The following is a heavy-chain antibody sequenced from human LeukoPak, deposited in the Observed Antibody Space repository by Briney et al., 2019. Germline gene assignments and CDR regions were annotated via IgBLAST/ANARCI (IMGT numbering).Heavy chain of an antibody. J-gene: IGHJ6*02. CDR1: GFTFSSYE. Sequence: GGSLRLSCAASGFTFSSYEMNWVRLAPGKGLEWVSYISSSGSTIYYADSVKGRFTISGDNAKNSLYLQMNSLRAEDTAVYYGARVLSTYQLGQYSYYYGMDVWGQGTTVTVSS. CDR3: ARVLSTYQLGQYSYYYGMDV. D-gene: IGHD2-2*01. V-gene: IGHV3-48*03. CDR2: ISSSGSTI.